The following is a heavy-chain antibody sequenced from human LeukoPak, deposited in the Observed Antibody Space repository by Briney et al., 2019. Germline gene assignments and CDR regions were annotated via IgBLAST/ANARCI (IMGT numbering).Heavy chain of an antibody. Sequence: SETLSLTCNVSGYSISSGYYWGWIRQPPGKGLEWIGNIYHSGSTYYDPSLKSRVTISVDTSKNQFSLKLSSVTAADTAVYYCARPYYYDSSGYSDQWGQGTLVTVSS. CDR2: IYHSGST. CDR1: GYSISSGYY. CDR3: ARPYYYDSSGYSDQ. V-gene: IGHV4-38-2*02. J-gene: IGHJ4*02. D-gene: IGHD3-22*01.